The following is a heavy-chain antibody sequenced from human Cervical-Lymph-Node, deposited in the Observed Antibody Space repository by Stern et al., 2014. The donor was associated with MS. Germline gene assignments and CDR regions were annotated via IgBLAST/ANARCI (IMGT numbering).Heavy chain of an antibody. D-gene: IGHD2/OR15-2a*01. CDR3: ARQTPNRGFDY. V-gene: IGHV4-4*02. J-gene: IGHJ4*02. Sequence: QVQLQESGPGLVKPSGTLSLTCAVSGDSISSIHWWSWVRQPPGKGLEWIGEIFYSGIVSSNPSLKSRVTISIDKSKNQFSLMVSSVTAADTAVYYCARQTPNRGFDYWGQGTLVTVSS. CDR1: GDSISSIHW. CDR2: IFYSGIV.